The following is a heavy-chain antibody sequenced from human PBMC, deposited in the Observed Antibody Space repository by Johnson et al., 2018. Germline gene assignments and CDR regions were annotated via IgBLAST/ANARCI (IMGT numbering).Heavy chain of an antibody. CDR1: GFTFSSYA. J-gene: IGHJ1*01. CDR3: AKDLSSIPPECFHH. CDR2: LSGSGGST. V-gene: IGHV3-23*04. Sequence: EVQLVESGGGLVQPGGSLRLSCAASGFTFSSYAMSWVRQAPGKGLEWVSGLSGSGGSTYYVDSVKGRFTISRDNSKNTVYWQLNTLRAEDTAVYYCAKDLSSIPPECFHHWGQGTLVTVSS. D-gene: IGHD2-2*01.